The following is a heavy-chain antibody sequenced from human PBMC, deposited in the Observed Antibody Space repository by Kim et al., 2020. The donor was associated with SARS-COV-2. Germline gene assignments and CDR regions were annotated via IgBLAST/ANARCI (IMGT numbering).Heavy chain of an antibody. D-gene: IGHD5-12*01. CDR3: AKAIGNDIVATLN. CDR1: GFTFSHYG. CDR2: ISFDGSIK. J-gene: IGHJ3*01. Sequence: GGSLRLSCAASGFTFSHYGMHWVRQAPGKGLEWVTLISFDGSIKYYADSVKGRFTISRDNSKNTLYRQMNSLRPEDTAVYYCAKAIGNDIVATLNWGQGTKVTVSS. V-gene: IGHV3-30*18.